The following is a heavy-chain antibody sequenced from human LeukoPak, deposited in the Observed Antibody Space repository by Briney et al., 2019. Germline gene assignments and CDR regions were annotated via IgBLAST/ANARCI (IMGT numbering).Heavy chain of an antibody. D-gene: IGHD2-2*01. CDR1: GGTFSSYA. J-gene: IGHJ4*02. CDR3: ARGIVVVPAASYYFDY. Sequence: GASVKVSCKAFGGTFSSYAISWVRQAPGQGLEWMGGIIPIFGTANYAQKFQGRVTITTDESTSTAYMELSSLRSEDTAVYYCARGIVVVPAASYYFDYWGQGTLVTVSS. V-gene: IGHV1-69*05. CDR2: IIPIFGTA.